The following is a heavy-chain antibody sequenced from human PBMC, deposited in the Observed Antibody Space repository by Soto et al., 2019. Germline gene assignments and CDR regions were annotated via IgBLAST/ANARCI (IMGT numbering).Heavy chain of an antibody. CDR3: ARKVVGGSYLYYYYYGMDV. CDR1: GYTFTSYD. J-gene: IGHJ6*02. V-gene: IGHV1-8*01. CDR2: MNPNSGNT. D-gene: IGHD1-26*01. Sequence: GALVKVSCKASGYTFTSYDINWVRQATGQGLEWMGWMNPNSGNTGYAQKFQGRVTMTRNTSISTAYMELSSLRSEDTAVYYCARKVVGGSYLYYYYYGMDVWGQGTTVTVSS.